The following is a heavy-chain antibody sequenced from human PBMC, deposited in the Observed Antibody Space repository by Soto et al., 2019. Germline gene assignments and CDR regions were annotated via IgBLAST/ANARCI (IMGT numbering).Heavy chain of an antibody. CDR2: ISGSGGST. J-gene: IGHJ6*02. CDR3: AINEPPPQIAVAGYVRGGMDV. V-gene: IGHV3-23*01. D-gene: IGHD6-19*01. Sequence: GGSLRLSCAASGFTFSSYAMSWVRQAPGKGLEWVSAISGSGGSTYYADSVKGRFTISRDNSKNTLYLQMNSLRAEDTAVYYCAINEPPPQIAVAGYVRGGMDVWGQGTTVTVSS. CDR1: GFTFSSYA.